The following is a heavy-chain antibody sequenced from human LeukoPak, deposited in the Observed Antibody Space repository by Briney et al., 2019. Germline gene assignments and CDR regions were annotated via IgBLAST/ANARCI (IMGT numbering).Heavy chain of an antibody. J-gene: IGHJ6*03. D-gene: IGHD4-11*01. CDR2: IYYSGST. V-gene: IGHV4-59*11. CDR1: GGSISSHY. CDR3: ARGYSNQYYYYYYMDV. Sequence: SETLSLTCTVSGGSISSHYWSWIRQPPGKGLEWIGYIYYSGSTNYNPSLKSRVTISVDTSKNQFSLKLSSVTAADTAVYYCARGYSNQYYYYYYMDVWGKETTVTVSS.